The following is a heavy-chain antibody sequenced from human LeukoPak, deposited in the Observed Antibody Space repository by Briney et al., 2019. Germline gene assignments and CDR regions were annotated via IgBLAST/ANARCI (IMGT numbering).Heavy chain of an antibody. V-gene: IGHV1-2*06. CDR1: GYTFTGYY. CDR2: INPNSGGT. D-gene: IGHD3-3*01. CDR3: ARVVTVFGVVTAEEP. Sequence: ASVKVSCKASGYTFTGYYMHWVRQAPGQGLEWMGRINPNSGGTNYAQKFQGRVTMTRDTSISTAYMELSGLRSDDTAVYYCARVVTVFGVVTAEEPWGQGTLVTVSS. J-gene: IGHJ5*02.